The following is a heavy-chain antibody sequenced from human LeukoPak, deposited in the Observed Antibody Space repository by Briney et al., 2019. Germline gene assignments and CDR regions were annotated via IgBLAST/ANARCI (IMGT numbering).Heavy chain of an antibody. CDR2: IKQDGSEK. D-gene: IGHD3-3*01. CDR1: GFTFRSYW. J-gene: IGHJ4*02. V-gene: IGHV3-7*03. Sequence: GGSLRLSCVASGFTFRSYWMSWVRQAPGKGLEWVANIKQDGSEKYYVDSVKGRFTISRDTAKNSLYLQMNSLRAEDTAVYYCARGMYDFWSGFDYWGQGTLVTVSS. CDR3: ARGMYDFWSGFDY.